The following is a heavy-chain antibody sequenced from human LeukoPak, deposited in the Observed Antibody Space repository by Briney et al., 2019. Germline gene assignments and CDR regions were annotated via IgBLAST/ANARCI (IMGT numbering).Heavy chain of an antibody. CDR1: LYTFTNYD. J-gene: IGHJ5*02. D-gene: IGHD3-3*01. V-gene: IGHV1-8*01. CDR2: MNPNSCNT. Sequence: ASVNVSCKSSLYTFTNYDINWLRQATGQGLDWMGWMNPNSCNTDYAQKFQGRLTMTRNTSISTAYMELSSLRSEDTAVYYCARGSVTRNYDFWSGYYLNWFDPWGQGTLVTVSS. CDR3: ARGSVTRNYDFWSGYYLNWFDP.